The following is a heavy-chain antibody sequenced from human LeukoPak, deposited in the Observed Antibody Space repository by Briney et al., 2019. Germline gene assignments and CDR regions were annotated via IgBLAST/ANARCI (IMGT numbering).Heavy chain of an antibody. Sequence: PGGSLRLSCAASGFTFSNAWMSWVRQAPGKGLEWVGRIKSKTDGGTTDYAAPVKGRFTISRDDSKNTLYLQMNSLKTEDTAVYYCTTAPSPVPSYYYYYMDVWGKGTTVNLSS. J-gene: IGHJ6*03. CDR3: TTAPSPVPSYYYYYMDV. V-gene: IGHV3-15*01. CDR2: IKSKTDGGTT. CDR1: GFTFSNAW.